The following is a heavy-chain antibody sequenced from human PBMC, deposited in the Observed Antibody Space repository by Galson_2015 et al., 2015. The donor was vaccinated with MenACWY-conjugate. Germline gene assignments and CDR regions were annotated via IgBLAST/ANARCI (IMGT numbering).Heavy chain of an antibody. CDR3: ALASGDFDY. J-gene: IGHJ4*02. Sequence: QSGAEVKKPGESLRISCKASGYRFIGYWITWVRQVPGKGLEWMGRIDPHDSYTNYSPFFHGHVTISVDRPNTTAYLQWSSLKASDAAMDYCALASGDFDYWGQGTLVTVSS. D-gene: IGHD1-14*01. CDR2: IDPHDSYT. V-gene: IGHV5-10-1*01. CDR1: GYRFIGYW.